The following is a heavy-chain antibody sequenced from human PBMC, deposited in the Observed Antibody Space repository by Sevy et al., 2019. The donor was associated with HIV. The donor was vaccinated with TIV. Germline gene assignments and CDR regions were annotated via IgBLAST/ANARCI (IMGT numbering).Heavy chain of an antibody. V-gene: IGHV3-23*01. CDR2: LSFGCGKI. CDR1: GFNFNIYS. J-gene: IGHJ4*02. Sequence: GGSLRLSCVASGFNFNIYSFSWVRQTPGKGLEWVSTLSFGCGKINYADSVQGRFTISRDDSKNTLYLEMNSLRVEDTAIYYCAREGGCKPHDSWGQGTLVTVSS. CDR3: AREGGCKPHDS. D-gene: IGHD2-15*01.